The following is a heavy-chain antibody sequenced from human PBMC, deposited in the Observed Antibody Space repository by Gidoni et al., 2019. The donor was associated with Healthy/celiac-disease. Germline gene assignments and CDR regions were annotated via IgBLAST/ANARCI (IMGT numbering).Heavy chain of an antibody. V-gene: IGHV3-21*01. CDR2: ISSSSVYI. J-gene: IGHJ3*02. CDR1: GFTFSGYS. Sequence: EVQLVESGGGLVTPGGSLRPSCAASGFTFSGYSINWVRQAPGKGLDLVSSISSSSVYIYYADSVKGRFTISRDNAKHSLYLQMNSLRAEDTAVYYCARDRSRAFDIWGQGTMVTVSS. CDR3: ARDRSRAFDI.